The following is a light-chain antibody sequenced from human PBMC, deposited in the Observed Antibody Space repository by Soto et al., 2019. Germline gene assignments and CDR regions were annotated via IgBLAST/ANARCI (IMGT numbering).Light chain of an antibody. J-gene: IGKJ2*01. V-gene: IGKV3-20*01. CDR3: QQYGSSPAT. Sequence: EIVLTQSPGTLSLTPGERATLSCRASQSVYSTYLAWYQQKPGQAPRLLIYGASSRTTGIPDRFSGGGSGTVFTPTISRLEPEDFAVYYGQQYGSSPATFGQGTKLEIK. CDR2: GAS. CDR1: QSVYSTY.